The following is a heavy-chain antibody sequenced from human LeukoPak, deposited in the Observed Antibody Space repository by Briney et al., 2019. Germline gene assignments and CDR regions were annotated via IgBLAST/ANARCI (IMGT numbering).Heavy chain of an antibody. D-gene: IGHD3-3*01. CDR1: GFTFSSYE. V-gene: IGHV3-48*03. CDR3: ARDPQLRWGLEYYFDY. Sequence: GGSLRLSCAASGFTFSSYEMNWVRQAPGKGLEWVSYISSIGSTIYYADSVKGRFTISRDNAKNSLYLQMNSLRAEDTAVYYCARDPQLRWGLEYYFDYWGQGTLVTVSS. CDR2: ISSIGSTI. J-gene: IGHJ4*02.